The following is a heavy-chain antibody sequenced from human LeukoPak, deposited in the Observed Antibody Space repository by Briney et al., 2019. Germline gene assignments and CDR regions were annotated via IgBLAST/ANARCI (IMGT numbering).Heavy chain of an antibody. J-gene: IGHJ3*02. Sequence: PAETLSLTCTVSGGSISSGSYYWSWIRQPAGKGLEWIGRIYTSGSTNYNPSLKSRVTISVDTSKNQFSLKLSSVTAADTAVYYCATEQGYSSGWYPEAFDIWGPGTTCSVSS. V-gene: IGHV4-61*02. D-gene: IGHD6-19*01. CDR2: IYTSGST. CDR3: ATEQGYSSGWYPEAFDI. CDR1: GGSISSGSYY.